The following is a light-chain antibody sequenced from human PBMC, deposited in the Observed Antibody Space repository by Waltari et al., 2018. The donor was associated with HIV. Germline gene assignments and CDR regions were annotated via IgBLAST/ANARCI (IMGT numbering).Light chain of an antibody. J-gene: IGLJ2*01. V-gene: IGLV1-44*01. Sequence: QSVLTQPPSASGTPGPRVTLSCSVCSSNIGSNTVNWYQQRPGTAPKLLIYSNNQRTSGVPDRFSGSKSGTSASLAISGLQSEDEADYYCAAWDDSLNGVVFGGGTKLTVL. CDR2: SNN. CDR3: AAWDDSLNGVV. CDR1: SSNIGSNT.